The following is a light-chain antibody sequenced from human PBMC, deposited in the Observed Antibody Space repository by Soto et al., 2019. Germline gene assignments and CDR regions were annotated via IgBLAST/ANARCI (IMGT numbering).Light chain of an antibody. CDR1: QSVSSY. V-gene: IGKV3-11*01. CDR3: QQRSNWPKVT. CDR2: DAS. J-gene: IGKJ3*01. Sequence: EIVLTQSPATLSLSPGERATLSCRASQSVSSYLAWYQQKPGQAPRLLIYDASNRATGIPARFSGSGSGTDIALIISSLEPDDFAVYYYQQRSNWPKVTFGPGTKVDIK.